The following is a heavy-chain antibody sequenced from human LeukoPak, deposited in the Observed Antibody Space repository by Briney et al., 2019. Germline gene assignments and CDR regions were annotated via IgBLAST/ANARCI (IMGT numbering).Heavy chain of an antibody. Sequence: SETLSLTCAVYGGSFSGYYWSWIRQPPGKGLEWIGEINHSGSTNYNPSLKSRVTISVDTSKNQFSLKLSSVTAADTAEYYCARQRRITFGGVIVLYDYWGQGTLVTVSS. CDR2: INHSGST. CDR1: GGSFSGYY. J-gene: IGHJ4*02. CDR3: ARQRRITFGGVIVLYDY. V-gene: IGHV4-34*01. D-gene: IGHD3-16*02.